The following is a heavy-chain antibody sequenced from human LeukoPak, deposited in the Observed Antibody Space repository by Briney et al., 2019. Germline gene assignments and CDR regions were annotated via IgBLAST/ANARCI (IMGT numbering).Heavy chain of an antibody. CDR3: ARGMGRFCTSSSCYLSFVY. CDR1: GSSISNGFF. V-gene: IGHV4-38-2*02. J-gene: IGHJ4*02. D-gene: IGHD2-2*01. CDR2: IQNGGDS. Sequence: SETLSLTCNVSGSSISNGFFWAWIRQSPGKGLEWIGSIQNGGDSYYNPSLKSRTTMSVDTSTNQFSLKLTPVTAADTAVFYCARGMGRFCTSSSCYLSFVYWGQGTLVTVSS.